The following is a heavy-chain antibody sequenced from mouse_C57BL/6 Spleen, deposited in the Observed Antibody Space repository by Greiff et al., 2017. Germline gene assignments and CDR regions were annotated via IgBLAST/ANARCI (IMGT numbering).Heavy chain of an antibody. CDR1: GFTFTSYA. CDR2: IRDVRSYT. D-gene: IGHD1-1*01. Sequence: EVKLLQSGGGLVKPGASLKLSCAASGFTFTSYAMSWVQQTPGKRLEWVATIRDVRSYTYYTDNVKGRFTISRDNAKNTLYLQMSHLKSEDTAMYYGARGSRGDTAVVAYFDYWGQGTTLTVSS. V-gene: IGHV5-4*03. CDR3: ARGSRGDTAVVAYFDY. J-gene: IGHJ2*01.